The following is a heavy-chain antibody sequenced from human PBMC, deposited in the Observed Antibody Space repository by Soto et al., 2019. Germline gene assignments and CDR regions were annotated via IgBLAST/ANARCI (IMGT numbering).Heavy chain of an antibody. D-gene: IGHD3-22*01. Sequence: SVKVSCKASGGTFSSYAISWVRQAPGQGLEWMGGIIPIFGTANYAQKFQGRVTITADESTSTAYMELSSLRSEDTAVYYCARDFNYYDSSGSYPQAYAAFDIWGQGTMVTVSS. V-gene: IGHV1-69*13. CDR3: ARDFNYYDSSGSYPQAYAAFDI. CDR1: GGTFSSYA. CDR2: IIPIFGTA. J-gene: IGHJ3*02.